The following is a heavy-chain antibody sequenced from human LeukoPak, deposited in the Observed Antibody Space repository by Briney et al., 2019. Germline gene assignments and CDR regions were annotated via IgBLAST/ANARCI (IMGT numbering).Heavy chain of an antibody. D-gene: IGHD3-22*01. V-gene: IGHV1-2*02. CDR1: GYTFANYG. Sequence: ASVKVSCKASGYTFANYGLSWVRQAPGQGLEWMGWINPNSGGTNYAQKFQGRVTMTRDTSISTAYMELSRLRSDDTAVYYCARGIGYRSGYYFLFDYWGQGTLVTVSS. CDR3: ARGIGYRSGYYFLFDY. J-gene: IGHJ4*02. CDR2: INPNSGGT.